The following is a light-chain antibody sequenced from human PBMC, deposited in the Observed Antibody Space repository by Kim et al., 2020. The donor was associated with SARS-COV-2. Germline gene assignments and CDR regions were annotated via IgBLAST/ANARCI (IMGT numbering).Light chain of an antibody. V-gene: IGLV2-8*01. CDR3: SSFAGSNNLYV. CDR2: EVT. Sequence: QSVTISCTGTSSDVGAYSYVSWYQQLPDKAPKLIIYEVTKRPSGVPDRFSGSKSGNTASLTVSGLQAEDEADYYCSSFAGSNNLYVFGTGTKVTVL. CDR1: SSDVGAYSY. J-gene: IGLJ1*01.